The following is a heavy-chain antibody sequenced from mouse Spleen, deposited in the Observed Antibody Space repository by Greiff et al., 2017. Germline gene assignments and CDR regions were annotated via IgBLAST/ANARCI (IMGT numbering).Heavy chain of an antibody. D-gene: IGHD4-1*01. CDR3: AREAPNWDGDWYFDV. CDR2: IYPGDGDT. Sequence: QVQLQQSGAELVKPGASVKISCKASGYAFSSYWMNWVKQRPGKGLEWIGQIYPGDGDTNYNGKFKGKATLTADKSSSTAYMQLSSLTSEDSAVYFCAREAPNWDGDWYFDVWGAGTTVTVSS. CDR1: GYAFSSYW. V-gene: IGHV1-80*01. J-gene: IGHJ1*01.